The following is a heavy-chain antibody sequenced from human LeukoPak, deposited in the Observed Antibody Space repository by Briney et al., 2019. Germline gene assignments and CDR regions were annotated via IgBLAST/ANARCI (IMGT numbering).Heavy chain of an antibody. Sequence: SETLSLICTVSGGSISSGGYYWSWIRQHPGKGLEWIGYIYYSGSIYYNPSLKSRVTISVDTSKNQFSLKLSSVTAADTAVYYCARGGGVPAALESEFDPWGQGTLVTVSS. CDR1: GGSISSGGYY. CDR2: IYYSGSI. V-gene: IGHV4-31*03. J-gene: IGHJ5*02. D-gene: IGHD2-2*01. CDR3: ARGGGVPAALESEFDP.